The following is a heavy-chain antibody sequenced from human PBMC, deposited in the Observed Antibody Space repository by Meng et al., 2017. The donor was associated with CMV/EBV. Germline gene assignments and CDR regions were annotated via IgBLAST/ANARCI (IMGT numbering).Heavy chain of an antibody. Sequence: GGSLRLSCAASGFSAFSVSSNYMGWVRQAPGKGLEWVSVSYSGNSSYYADPVKGRFSISRDNSKNTLYLQMNSLRAENTAAYYCARAVTTYDNSGSYFDHWGQGTLVTVSS. J-gene: IGHJ4*02. D-gene: IGHD3-22*01. V-gene: IGHV3-53*01. CDR3: ARAVTTYDNSGSYFDH. CDR2: SYSGNSS. CDR1: GFSAFSVSSNY.